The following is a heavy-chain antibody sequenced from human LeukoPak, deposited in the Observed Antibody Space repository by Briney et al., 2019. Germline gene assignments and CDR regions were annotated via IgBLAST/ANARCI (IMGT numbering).Heavy chain of an antibody. CDR1: GFTFSSYA. V-gene: IGHV3-30-3*01. D-gene: IGHD3-16*01. CDR3: ESEGGYFDY. CDR2: ISCDGSNK. Sequence: PGGSLRLSCAASGFTFSSYAMHWVRQAPGKGLEWVAVISCDGSNKYYADSVKGRFTISRDNAKNSLYLQMNSLRAEDTAVYYCESEGGYFDYWGQGTLVTVSS. J-gene: IGHJ4*02.